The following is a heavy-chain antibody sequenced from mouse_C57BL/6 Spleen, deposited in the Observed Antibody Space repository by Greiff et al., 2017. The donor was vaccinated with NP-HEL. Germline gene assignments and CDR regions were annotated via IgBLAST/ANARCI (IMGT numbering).Heavy chain of an antibody. V-gene: IGHV1-81*01. CDR1: GYTFTSYG. CDR3: AIGEYYYGSSPSDH. Sequence: VQLQQSGAELARPGASVKLSCKASGYTFTSYGISWVKQRTGQGLEWIGEIYPRSGNTYYNEKFKGKATLTADKSSSTAYMELRSLTSEDSAVYFCAIGEYYYGSSPSDHWGQGTTLTVSS. CDR2: IYPRSGNT. J-gene: IGHJ2*01. D-gene: IGHD1-1*01.